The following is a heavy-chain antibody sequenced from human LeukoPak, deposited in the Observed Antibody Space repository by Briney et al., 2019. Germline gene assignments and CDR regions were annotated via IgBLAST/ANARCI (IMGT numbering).Heavy chain of an antibody. J-gene: IGHJ4*02. CDR1: GFTFSSYS. Sequence: PGGSLRLSCAASGFTFSSYSMNRVRQAPGKGLEWVSSISSSSSYIYYADSVKGRFTISRDNAKNSLYLQMNSLRAEDTAVYYCARTNYDILTGYQPFDYWGQGTLVTVSS. D-gene: IGHD3-9*01. CDR2: ISSSSSYI. V-gene: IGHV3-21*01. CDR3: ARTNYDILTGYQPFDY.